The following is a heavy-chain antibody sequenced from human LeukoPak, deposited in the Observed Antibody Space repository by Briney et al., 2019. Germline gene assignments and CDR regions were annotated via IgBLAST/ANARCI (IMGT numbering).Heavy chain of an antibody. CDR3: VKGDWYFES. V-gene: IGHV3-7*04. D-gene: IGHD2-21*01. CDR1: GFNFGDSR. J-gene: IGHJ4*02. CDR2: VNQDGTEK. Sequence: GGSLRLSCAASGFNFGDSRMTWVRQAPGKGLQWVANVNQDGTEKHFLDSVEGRFTISRDNAKKSLYHQMSSLRPEDTALYFCVKGDWYFESWGQGTLVTVSS.